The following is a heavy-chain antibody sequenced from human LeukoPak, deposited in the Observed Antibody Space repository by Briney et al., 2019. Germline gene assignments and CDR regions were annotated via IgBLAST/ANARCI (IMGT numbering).Heavy chain of an antibody. CDR1: GFTVSSDY. J-gene: IGHJ5*02. CDR3: ARGVGYCSSTSCYWWFDP. Sequence: GGSLRLSCAASGFTVSSDYMSWVRQAPGKGLEWVSLIYSGGDTYYADSVKGRFTISRDNAKNTLYLQMNSLRAEDTAVYYCARGVGYCSSTSCYWWFDPWGQGTLVTVSS. D-gene: IGHD2-2*01. V-gene: IGHV3-66*01. CDR2: IYSGGDT.